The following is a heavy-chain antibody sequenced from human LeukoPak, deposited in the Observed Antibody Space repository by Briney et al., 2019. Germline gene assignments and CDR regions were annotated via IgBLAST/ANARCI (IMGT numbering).Heavy chain of an antibody. CDR3: ARDRSSVLGYYYYYYMDV. Sequence: SETLSLTCTVSGGSSSSSSYYWGWIRQPPGKGLEWIGSIYYSGSTYYNPSLKSRVTIPVDTSKNQFSLKLSSVTAADTAVYYCARDRSSVLGYYYYYYMDVWGKGTTVTVSS. CDR1: GGSSSSSSYY. V-gene: IGHV4-39*07. D-gene: IGHD3-16*01. J-gene: IGHJ6*03. CDR2: IYYSGST.